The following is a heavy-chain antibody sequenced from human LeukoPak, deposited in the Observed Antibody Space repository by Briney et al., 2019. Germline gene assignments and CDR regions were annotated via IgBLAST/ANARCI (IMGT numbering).Heavy chain of an antibody. D-gene: IGHD6-19*01. CDR3: ARAGSYSSGWYDAFDI. CDR2: IYSGGST. V-gene: IGHV3-53*01. CDR1: GFTVSSNY. J-gene: IGHJ3*02. Sequence: GGSLRLSCAASGFTVSSNYMSWVRQAPGKGLEWDSVIYSGGSTYYADSVKGRFTISRDNSKNTLYLQMNSLRAEDTAVYYCARAGSYSSGWYDAFDIWGQGTMVTVSS.